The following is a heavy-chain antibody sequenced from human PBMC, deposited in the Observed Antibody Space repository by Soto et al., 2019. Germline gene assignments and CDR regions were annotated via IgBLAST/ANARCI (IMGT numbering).Heavy chain of an antibody. CDR2: IFHSGST. D-gene: IGHD3-9*01. J-gene: IGHJ5*02. CDR3: ARDGYYDILTGYYGKGRFDP. CDR1: GGSISSSFW. V-gene: IGHV4-4*02. Sequence: PSETLSLTCVVSGGSISSSFWWSWVRQSPGKGLEWIGEIFHSGSTNYSPSLKSRVSISVDKSKNEFSLKLSSVTAADTAVYYCARDGYYDILTGYYGKGRFDPWGQGTLVTVSS.